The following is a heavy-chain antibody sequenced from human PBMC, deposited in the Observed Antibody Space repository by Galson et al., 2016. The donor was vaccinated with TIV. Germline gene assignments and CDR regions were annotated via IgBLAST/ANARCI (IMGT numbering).Heavy chain of an antibody. V-gene: IGHV3-21*05. CDR3: ARMGYCSGRTCYDWFDP. D-gene: IGHD2-15*01. CDR2: ISSRSTYI. Sequence: SLRLSCAASGFKFISYSMNWVRQAPGKGLEWVSFISSRSTYIHYADSVKGRFTISRDNAKNSLYLQMNSLRDEDTAVYYCARMGYCSGRTCYDWFDPWGQGTLVTVSS. CDR1: GFKFISYS. J-gene: IGHJ5*02.